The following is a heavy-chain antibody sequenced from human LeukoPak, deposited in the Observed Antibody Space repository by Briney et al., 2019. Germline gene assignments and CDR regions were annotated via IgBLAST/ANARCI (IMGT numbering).Heavy chain of an antibody. CDR3: ARDRDDILTGYSYGMDV. CDR1: GYTFTSYA. J-gene: IGHJ6*04. CDR2: INAGNGNT. D-gene: IGHD3-9*01. Sequence: GASVKVSFKASGYTFTSYAMHWVRQAPGQRLEWMGWINAGNGNTKYSQKFQGRVTITRDTSASTAYMELSSLRSEDTAVYYCARDRDDILTGYSYGMDVWGKGTTVTVSS. V-gene: IGHV1-3*01.